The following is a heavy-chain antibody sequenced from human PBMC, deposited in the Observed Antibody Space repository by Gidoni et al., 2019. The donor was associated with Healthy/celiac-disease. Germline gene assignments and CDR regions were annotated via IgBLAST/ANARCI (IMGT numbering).Heavy chain of an antibody. J-gene: IGHJ5*02. V-gene: IGHV1-69*01. CDR1: GGTFRSYA. CDR2: NIPIFGTA. CDR3: ARDVGYGDYQNWFDP. Sequence: QVQLVQSGAEVKKPGSSVKVPCKASGGTFRSYAISWVRQAPGKGLGWMGGNIPIFGTANYAQKFQGRVTITADESTSTAYMELSSLRSEDTAVYYCARDVGYGDYQNWFDPWGQGTLVTVSS. D-gene: IGHD4-17*01.